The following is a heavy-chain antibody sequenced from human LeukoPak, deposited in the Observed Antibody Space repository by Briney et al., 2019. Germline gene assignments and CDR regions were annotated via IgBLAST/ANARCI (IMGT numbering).Heavy chain of an antibody. CDR2: IYYSGST. Sequence: SETLSLTCTVSGDPMTNYYWSWIRQSPGKGREWIGYIYYSGSTTYNPSLKSRVTISVDTSKNQFSLKLSSVTAADPAIYYWARVSGNSRFDPWGQGTLVTVSS. CDR3: ARVSGNSRFDP. J-gene: IGHJ5*02. V-gene: IGHV4-59*01. CDR1: GDPMTNYY. D-gene: IGHD4-23*01.